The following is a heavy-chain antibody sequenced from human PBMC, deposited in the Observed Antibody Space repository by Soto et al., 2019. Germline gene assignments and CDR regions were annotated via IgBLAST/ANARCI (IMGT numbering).Heavy chain of an antibody. CDR1: GGSISSYY. CDR2: IYYSGST. J-gene: IGHJ6*02. Sequence: QVQLQESGPGLVKPSETLSLTCTVSGGSISSYYWSWIRQPPGKGLEWIGYIYYSGSTNYNPSLKSRVTISVDTSKNQFSLKLSSVTAADTAVYYCARARLYCSSTSCYSYYYYGMDVWGQGTTVTVSS. CDR3: ARARLYCSSTSCYSYYYYGMDV. V-gene: IGHV4-59*01. D-gene: IGHD2-2*02.